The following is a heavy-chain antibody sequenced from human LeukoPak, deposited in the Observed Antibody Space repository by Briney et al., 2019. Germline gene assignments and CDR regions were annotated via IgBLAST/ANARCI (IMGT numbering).Heavy chain of an antibody. V-gene: IGHV4-34*01. Sequence: PSETLSLTCAVYGGSFSGYYWSWIRQPPGKGLEWIGEINHSGSTNYNPSLKSRVTISVDTSKNQFSLKLSSVTAADTAVYYCARIEQQLVPGGWFDPWGQGTLVTVSS. CDR3: ARIEQQLVPGGWFDP. CDR1: GGSFSGYY. J-gene: IGHJ5*02. D-gene: IGHD6-13*01. CDR2: INHSGST.